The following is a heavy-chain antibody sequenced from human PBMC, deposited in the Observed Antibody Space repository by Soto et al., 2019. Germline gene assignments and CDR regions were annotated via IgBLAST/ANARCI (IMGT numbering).Heavy chain of an antibody. J-gene: IGHJ4*02. CDR1: GFTFSRYG. CDR3: AKVGSAAAGYYFDY. D-gene: IGHD6-13*01. V-gene: IGHV3-30*18. CDR2: IPYDGSNK. Sequence: GVSMRLSCAASGFTFSRYGMHWVRQAPGKGLEWVAVIPYDGSNKYYADSVKGRFTISRDNSKNTLYLQMNSLRAEDTAVYYCAKVGSAAAGYYFDYWGQGT.